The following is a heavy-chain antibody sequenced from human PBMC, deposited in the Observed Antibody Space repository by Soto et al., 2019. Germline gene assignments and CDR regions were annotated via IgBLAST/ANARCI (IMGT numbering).Heavy chain of an antibody. Sequence: EVQLLESGGGLVQPGGSLRLTCAASGFTFSSYGISWIRLSPGKGLEWVSVISGGGDTTYYTPSVKGRFTISRDDFRNTLYVQMNSLRAEDTAIYYCANLRDFVVLPAGILDYWGPGTLVTVSS. D-gene: IGHD2-8*01. CDR2: ISGGGDTT. J-gene: IGHJ4*02. V-gene: IGHV3-23*01. CDR3: ANLRDFVVLPAGILDY. CDR1: GFTFSSYG.